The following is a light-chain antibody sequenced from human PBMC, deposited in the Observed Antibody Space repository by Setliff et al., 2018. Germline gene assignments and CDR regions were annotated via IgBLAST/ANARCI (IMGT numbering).Light chain of an antibody. CDR1: SSDVGGYDF. Sequence: QSVLTQPAAVSGSPGQSIAISCSGSSSDVGGYDFVSWYQQHPGKAPKLLIYEVIKRPSGVSDRFSGSKSGNTASLTISGLQAEDEADYYCLSYTSETTHARVGGGTK. CDR2: EVI. CDR3: LSYTSETTHAR. J-gene: IGLJ2*01. V-gene: IGLV2-14*03.